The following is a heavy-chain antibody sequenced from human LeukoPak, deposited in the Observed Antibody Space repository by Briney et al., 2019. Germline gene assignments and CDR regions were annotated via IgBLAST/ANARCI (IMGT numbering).Heavy chain of an antibody. D-gene: IGHD3-22*01. CDR3: ARAVNYDSSGYYGIDAFDI. CDR2: INPNSGNT. CDR1: GYTFTSYD. V-gene: IGHV1-8*01. Sequence: PSASVKSPCKPPGYTFTSYDINWFRQATGQGLEWLGWINPNSGNTGYAQKFQGRVTMTRNTSISTAYMELSSLRSEDTAVYYCARAVNYDSSGYYGIDAFDIWGQGTMVTVSS. J-gene: IGHJ3*02.